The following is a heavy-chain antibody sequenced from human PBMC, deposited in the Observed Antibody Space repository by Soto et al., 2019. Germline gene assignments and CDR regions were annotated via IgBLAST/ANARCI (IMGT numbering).Heavy chain of an antibody. D-gene: IGHD6-19*01. Sequence: PGGSLRLSCAASGFTFDDYAMHWVRQAPGKGLEWVSGISWNSGSIGYADSVKGRFTISRDNAKNSLYLQKNSQRAEDTALFYCAKDLIAVAGYDAFDIWGQGTMVTVSS. CDR2: ISWNSGSI. CDR1: GFTFDDYA. CDR3: AKDLIAVAGYDAFDI. V-gene: IGHV3-9*01. J-gene: IGHJ3*02.